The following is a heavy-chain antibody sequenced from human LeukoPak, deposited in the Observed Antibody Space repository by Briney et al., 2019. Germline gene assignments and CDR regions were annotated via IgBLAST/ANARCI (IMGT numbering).Heavy chain of an antibody. Sequence: GASVKVSCKASGGTFSSYAIGWVRQAPGQGLEWMGGIIPIFGTANYAQKFQGRVTITTDESTSTAYMELSSLRSEDTAVYYCARAPYSSSSGWFDPWGQGTLVTVSS. V-gene: IGHV1-69*05. J-gene: IGHJ5*02. CDR3: ARAPYSSSSGWFDP. CDR1: GGTFSSYA. CDR2: IIPIFGTA. D-gene: IGHD6-6*01.